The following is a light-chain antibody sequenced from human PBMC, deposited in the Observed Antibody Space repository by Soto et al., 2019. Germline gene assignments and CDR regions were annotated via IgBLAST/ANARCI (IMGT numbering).Light chain of an antibody. J-gene: IGLJ2*01. Sequence: QSALTQPASVSGSPGQSITISCTGTSSDVGSYNYVSWYQQNPGKAPKLIIHDVSNRPSGVSNRFSGSKSGNTASLTISGLQAEDEDNYSCSSYTSTNTLIFGGGTKLTVL. CDR3: SSYTSTNTLI. CDR1: SSDVGSYNY. V-gene: IGLV2-14*01. CDR2: DVS.